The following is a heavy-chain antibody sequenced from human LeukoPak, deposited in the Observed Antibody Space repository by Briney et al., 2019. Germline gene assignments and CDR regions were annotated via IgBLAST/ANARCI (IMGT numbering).Heavy chain of an antibody. CDR2: IIPIFGTA. J-gene: IGHJ3*02. Sequence: GASVKVSCKASGGTFSSYAISWVRQAPGQGLVWMGGIIPIFGTANYAQKFQGRVTITADESTSTAYMELSSLRSEDTAVYYCASCPTPYDAFDIWGQGTMVTVSS. V-gene: IGHV1-69*13. CDR1: GGTFSSYA. CDR3: ASCPTPYDAFDI.